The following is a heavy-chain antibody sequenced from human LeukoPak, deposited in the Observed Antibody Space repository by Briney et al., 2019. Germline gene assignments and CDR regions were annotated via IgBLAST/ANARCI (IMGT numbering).Heavy chain of an antibody. CDR1: GFTLSSYD. J-gene: IGHJ5*02. V-gene: IGHV3-13*01. CDR3: ARGYSSGWYP. Sequence: PGGSLRLSCAASGFTLSSYDMHWVRQAAGKGLEWVSAIGTAGDTYYPGSVKGRFTISRENAKNSLYLQMNNLRAEDTAVYYCARGYSSGWYPWGQGTLVTVSS. CDR2: IGTAGDT. D-gene: IGHD6-19*01.